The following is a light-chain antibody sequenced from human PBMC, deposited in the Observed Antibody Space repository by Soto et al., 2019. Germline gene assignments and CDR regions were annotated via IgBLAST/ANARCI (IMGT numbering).Light chain of an antibody. Sequence: QSALTQPPSASGSPGQSVTISCTGTSSDVGAYNYVSWYQQHPGKAPKLMIYDVTKRSPGVPDRFSGSKSGNTASLTVSGLQTEDEAEYYCSSYAGSGKLVFGGGTKLTVL. CDR3: SSYAGSGKLV. V-gene: IGLV2-8*01. CDR2: DVT. CDR1: SSDVGAYNY. J-gene: IGLJ2*01.